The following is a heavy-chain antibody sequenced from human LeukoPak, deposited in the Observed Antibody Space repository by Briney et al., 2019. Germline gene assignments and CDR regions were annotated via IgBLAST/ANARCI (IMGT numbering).Heavy chain of an antibody. J-gene: IGHJ4*02. CDR2: ISGSGGTT. CDR1: GFTFSSYA. CDR3: AKDTVYGSGSYFCDFDY. V-gene: IGHV3-23*01. Sequence: PGGSLRLPCAASGFTFSSYAMSWVRQAPGKGLEWGSAISGSGGTTYYADSVKGRFTISRDNSKNTLYLQMNSLRVEDTAVYYCAKDTVYGSGSYFCDFDYWGQGTLVTVSS. D-gene: IGHD3-10*01.